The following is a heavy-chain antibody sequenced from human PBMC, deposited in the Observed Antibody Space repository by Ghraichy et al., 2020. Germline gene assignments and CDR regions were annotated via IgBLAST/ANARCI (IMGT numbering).Heavy chain of an antibody. J-gene: IGHJ4*02. CDR1: GFTFSSHA. CDR2: ISGSGGST. V-gene: IGHV3-23*01. Sequence: GGSLRLSCAASGFTFSSHAMSWVRQAPGKGLEWVSAISGSGGSTYYADSVKGRFTISRDNSKNTLYLQMNSLRAEDTAVYYCAKGSVARGWVTYYFDYWGQGTLVTVSS. D-gene: IGHD2-21*02. CDR3: AKGSVARGWVTYYFDY.